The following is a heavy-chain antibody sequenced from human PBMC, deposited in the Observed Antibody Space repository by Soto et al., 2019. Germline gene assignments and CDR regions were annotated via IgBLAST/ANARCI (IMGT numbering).Heavy chain of an antibody. Sequence: SQTLSLTCAISGDSVSSNSAAWNWIRQSPSRGLEWLGRAYYRSKWYNDYAVSVKSRITINPDTSKNQFSLQLNSVTPEDTAVYYCARGPHYYDSSGYLASYYHYGMDVWGQGTTVTVSS. D-gene: IGHD3-22*01. J-gene: IGHJ6*02. CDR1: GDSVSSNSAA. CDR3: ARGPHYYDSSGYLASYYHYGMDV. CDR2: AYYRSKWYN. V-gene: IGHV6-1*01.